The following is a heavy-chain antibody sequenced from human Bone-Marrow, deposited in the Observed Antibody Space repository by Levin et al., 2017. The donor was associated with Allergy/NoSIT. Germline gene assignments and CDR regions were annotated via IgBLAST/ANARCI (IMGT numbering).Heavy chain of an antibody. D-gene: IGHD6-19*01. V-gene: IGHV3-30*18. J-gene: IGHJ4*02. CDR1: GFTFSSYG. Sequence: GGSLRLSCAASGFTFSSYGMHWVRQAPGKGLEWVAVISYDGSNKYYADSVKGRFTISRDNSKNTLYLQMNSLRAEDTAVYYCAKRDETVAGAYYFDYWGQGTLVTVSS. CDR3: AKRDETVAGAYYFDY. CDR2: ISYDGSNK.